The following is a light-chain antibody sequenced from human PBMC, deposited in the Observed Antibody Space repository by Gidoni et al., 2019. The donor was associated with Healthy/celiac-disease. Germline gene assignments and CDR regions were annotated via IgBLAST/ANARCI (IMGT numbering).Light chain of an antibody. Sequence: QSVLTQPPSVSAAPGQKVTISCSGSSSNIGNNYVPWYQQLPGTAPKLLIYDNNKRPSGIPDRFSGSKSGTSATLGITGLQTGDEADYYCGTWDSSLRGVFGGGTKLTVL. V-gene: IGLV1-51*01. CDR1: SSNIGNNY. CDR2: DNN. J-gene: IGLJ3*02. CDR3: GTWDSSLRGV.